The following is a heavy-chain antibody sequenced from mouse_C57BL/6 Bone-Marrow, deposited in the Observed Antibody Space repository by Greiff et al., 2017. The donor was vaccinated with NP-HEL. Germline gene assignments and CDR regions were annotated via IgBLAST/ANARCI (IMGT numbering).Heavy chain of an antibody. D-gene: IGHD2-2*01. CDR2: ISNLAYSI. J-gene: IGHJ1*03. CDR3: ARQGGVTTTVYWYFDV. V-gene: IGHV5-15*01. CDR1: GFTFSDYG. Sequence: EVQVVESGGGLVQPGGSLKLSCAASGFTFSDYGMAWVRQAPRKGPEWVAFISNLAYSIYYADTVTGRFTISRDNAKNTLYLKMSSLRSEDTAMYYCARQGGVTTTVYWYFDVWGTGTTVTVSS.